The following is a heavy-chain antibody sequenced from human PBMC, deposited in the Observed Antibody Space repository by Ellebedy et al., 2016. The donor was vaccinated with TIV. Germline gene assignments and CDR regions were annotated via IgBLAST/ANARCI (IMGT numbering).Heavy chain of an antibody. V-gene: IGHV1-3*01. J-gene: IGHJ1*01. CDR2: INAGNGNT. CDR3: ARDLKARLVGTTGGYFQY. D-gene: IGHD1-1*01. CDR1: GYTFSTYP. Sequence: AASVKVSCKASGYTFSTYPLHWVRQAPGQRLEWMGWINAGNGNTKYSQKFQGRVTITRDTSASTAYMEVSSLRSEDTAAYYCARDLKARLVGTTGGYFQYWGQGTLVTVSS.